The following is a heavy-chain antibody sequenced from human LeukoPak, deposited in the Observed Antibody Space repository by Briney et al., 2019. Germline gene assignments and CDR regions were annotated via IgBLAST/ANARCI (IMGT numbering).Heavy chain of an antibody. D-gene: IGHD2-21*01. V-gene: IGHV3-30-3*01. Sequence: GRSLRLSCAASGFTFSSYAMHWVRQAPGKGLEWVAVISYDGSNKYYADSVKGRFTISRDNSKNTLYLQMNSLRAEDTAVYYCARSIDVDYWGQGTLVTVSS. CDR3: ARSIDVDY. CDR1: GFTFSSYA. J-gene: IGHJ4*02. CDR2: ISYDGSNK.